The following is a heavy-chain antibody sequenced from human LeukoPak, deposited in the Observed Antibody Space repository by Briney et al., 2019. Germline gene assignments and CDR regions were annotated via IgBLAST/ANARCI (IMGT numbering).Heavy chain of an antibody. J-gene: IGHJ4*02. CDR2: ISSNGGST. V-gene: IGHV3-64D*06. Sequence: GGSLRLSCSASGFTPSSYAMHWVRQAPGKGLEYVSVISSNGGSTYYADSVKGRFTISRDNSKNTLYLQMSSLRAEDTAVYYCVKELVVDGQRQYYFDYWGQGTLVTVST. D-gene: IGHD3-22*01. CDR3: VKELVVDGQRQYYFDY. CDR1: GFTPSSYA.